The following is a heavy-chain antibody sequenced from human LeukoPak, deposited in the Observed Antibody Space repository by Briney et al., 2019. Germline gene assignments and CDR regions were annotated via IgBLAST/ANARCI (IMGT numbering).Heavy chain of an antibody. Sequence: KSSETLSLTCAVYGGSFSGYYWSWIRQPPGKGLEWIGEINHSGSTNYNPSLKSRVTISVDTSKNQFSLKLSSVTAADTAVYYCARWGVRGVIRYWGQGTLVTVSS. D-gene: IGHD3-10*01. J-gene: IGHJ4*02. V-gene: IGHV4-34*01. CDR3: ARWGVRGVIRY. CDR1: GGSFSGYY. CDR2: INHSGST.